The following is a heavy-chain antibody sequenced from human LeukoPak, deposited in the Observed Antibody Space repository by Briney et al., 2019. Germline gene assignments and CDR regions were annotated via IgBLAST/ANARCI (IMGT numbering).Heavy chain of an antibody. V-gene: IGHV3-21*01. CDR2: VNPTSSSI. J-gene: IGHJ4*02. CDR1: GLIFSDYS. D-gene: IGHD3-22*01. Sequence: GGSLRLSCAVSGLIFSDYSFNWVRQAPGKGLEWVSSVNPTSSSIYYADAVRGRFTISRDNAKSSVFLQMNSLRAEDTAVYYCVRLRRNSDRSGYYYYDYWGQGILVTVSS. CDR3: VRLRRNSDRSGYYYYDY.